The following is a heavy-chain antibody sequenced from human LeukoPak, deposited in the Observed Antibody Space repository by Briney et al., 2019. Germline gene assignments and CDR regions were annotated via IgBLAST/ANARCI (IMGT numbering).Heavy chain of an antibody. CDR2: IKSKTDGGTT. D-gene: IGHD3-22*01. J-gene: IGHJ6*03. V-gene: IGHV3-15*01. CDR1: GFTFSNTW. Sequence: PGGSLRLSCAASGFTFSNTWMSWVRQAPGKGLEWVGRIKSKTDGGTTDYAAPVKGRFSISRDDSKNTLYLQMNSLRAEDTAVYYCARAQADYYYDSSGYYYRGYYYYYMDVWGKGTTVTISS. CDR3: ARAQADYYYDSSGYYYRGYYYYYMDV.